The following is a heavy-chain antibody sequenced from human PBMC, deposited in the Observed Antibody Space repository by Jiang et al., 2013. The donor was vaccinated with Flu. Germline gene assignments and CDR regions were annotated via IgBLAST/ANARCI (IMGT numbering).Heavy chain of an antibody. V-gene: IGHV5-51*01. D-gene: IGHD3-22*01. CDR1: GYTFTNYW. CDR2: IYPAVSDP. CDR3: ARSHYYESSGFFAF. J-gene: IGHJ4*02. Sequence: LNISCKASGYTFTNYWIGWVRQMPGKGLEWMGIIYPAVSDPTYSPSFQGHVTISADKSTNTAYLQLISLKASDTAMYYCARSHYYESSGFFAFWGQGTLVTVSS.